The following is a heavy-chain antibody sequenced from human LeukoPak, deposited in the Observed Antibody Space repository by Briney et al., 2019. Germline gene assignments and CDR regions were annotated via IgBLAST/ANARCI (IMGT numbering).Heavy chain of an antibody. CDR2: ITANAGST. J-gene: IGHJ4*02. V-gene: IGHV3-23*01. CDR1: GFTFDNSA. D-gene: IGHD3-10*01. CDR3: ATYRSLVSTPNLSA. Sequence: PGGSLRLSCITSGFTFDNSAMSWVRQAPGKGLEWVSGITANAGSTYYADSVKGRFAISRDYSKNTLHLQMNSLRADDTAVYYCATYRSLVSTPNLSAWGQVTVVTVSS.